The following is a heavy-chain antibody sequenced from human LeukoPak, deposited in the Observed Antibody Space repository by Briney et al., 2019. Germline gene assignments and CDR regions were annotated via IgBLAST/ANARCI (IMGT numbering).Heavy chain of an antibody. CDR1: GFTFSDFG. CDR2: ISGSGGST. D-gene: IGHD3-10*01. CDR3: AKDPSYYYGSGSYGY. J-gene: IGHJ4*02. V-gene: IGHV3-23*01. Sequence: PGGSLRLSCAASGFTFSDFGLHWVRQASGKGLEWVSAISGSGGSTYYADSVKGRFTISRDNSKNTLYLQMNSLRAEDTAVYYCAKDPSYYYGSGSYGYWGQGTLVTVSS.